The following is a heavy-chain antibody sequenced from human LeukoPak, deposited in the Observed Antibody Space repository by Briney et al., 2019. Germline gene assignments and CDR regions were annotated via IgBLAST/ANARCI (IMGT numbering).Heavy chain of an antibody. J-gene: IGHJ5*02. CDR3: VRSSGYYGVWFDP. D-gene: IGHD3-22*01. CDR2: IYYSGST. Sequence: SQTLSLTCTVSGGSISSGGYYWSWIRQHPGKGLEWIGYIYYSGSTYYNPSLKSRVTISVDTSKNQFSLKLSSVTAADTAVYYCVRSSGYYGVWFDPWGQGTLVTVSS. CDR1: GGSISSGGYY. V-gene: IGHV4-31*03.